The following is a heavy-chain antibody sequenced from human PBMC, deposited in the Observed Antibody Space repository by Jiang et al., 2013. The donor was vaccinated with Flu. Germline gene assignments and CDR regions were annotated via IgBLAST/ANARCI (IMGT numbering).Heavy chain of an antibody. D-gene: IGHD1-14*01. CDR3: ARDRASSNPSKYYFYMDV. Sequence: SGDTFSSYSISWVRQAPGQGLEWMGRIIPVLGYANYAQKFQGRLTITADKSTSTVYLEVSSLRSEDTAVYYCARDRASSNPSKYYFYMDVWGKGTTVTVSS. CDR1: GDTFSSYS. CDR2: IIPVLGYA. V-gene: IGHV1-69*04. J-gene: IGHJ6*03.